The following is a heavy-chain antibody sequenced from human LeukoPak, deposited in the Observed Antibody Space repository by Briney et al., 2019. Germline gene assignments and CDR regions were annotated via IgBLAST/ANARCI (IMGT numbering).Heavy chain of an antibody. Sequence: ETSETLSLTCTVSGVSTSSGYWSWIRQPAGKGLEWLGRVSTSLTTYYNPSLKSRVTMSLDTSENQFSLKLTSVTAADTAVYYCARGYGSGSYPAWGQGPRVPVSS. CDR2: VSTSLTT. CDR3: ARGYGSGSYPA. J-gene: IGHJ5*02. V-gene: IGHV4-4*07. D-gene: IGHD3-10*01. CDR1: GVSTSSGY.